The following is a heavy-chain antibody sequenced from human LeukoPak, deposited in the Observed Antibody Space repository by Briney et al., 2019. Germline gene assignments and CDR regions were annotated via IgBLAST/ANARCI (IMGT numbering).Heavy chain of an antibody. Sequence: SETLSLTRTVSGGSISSYYWSWIRQPPGKGLEWIGYIYYSGSTNYNPSLKSRVTISVDTSKNQFSLKLSSVTAADTAVYHCARDRGDSSGWYEDYWGQGTLVTVSS. CDR3: ARDRGDSSGWYEDY. CDR2: IYYSGST. V-gene: IGHV4-59*01. CDR1: GGSISSYY. J-gene: IGHJ4*02. D-gene: IGHD6-19*01.